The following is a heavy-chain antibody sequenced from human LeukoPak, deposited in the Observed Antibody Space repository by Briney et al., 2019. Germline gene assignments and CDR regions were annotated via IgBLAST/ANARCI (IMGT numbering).Heavy chain of an antibody. CDR3: ARGLLVDDAFDI. D-gene: IGHD2-8*02. V-gene: IGHV1-8*01. J-gene: IGHJ3*02. Sequence: ASVKVSCKASGYTFTSYDIHWVRQATGQGLEWMGRMNPNRGDTDYAQKFQGRVTMTRNTSISTAYMELSSLRSEDTAVYYCARGLLVDDAFDIWGQGTMVTVSS. CDR1: GYTFTSYD. CDR2: MNPNRGDT.